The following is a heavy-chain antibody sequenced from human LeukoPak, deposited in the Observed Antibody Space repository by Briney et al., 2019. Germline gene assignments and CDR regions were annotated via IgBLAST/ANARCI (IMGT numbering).Heavy chain of an antibody. CDR3: ARSEMYYYDSSGYYPKYFQH. V-gene: IGHV4-59*01. Sequence: RSSETLSLTCTVSGGSISSYYWSWIRQPPGKGLEWIGYTYYSGSTNYNPSLKSRVTISVDTSKNQFSLKLSSVTAADTAVYYCARSEMYYYDSSGYYPKYFQHWGQGTLVTVSS. CDR2: TYYSGST. D-gene: IGHD3-22*01. CDR1: GGSISSYY. J-gene: IGHJ1*01.